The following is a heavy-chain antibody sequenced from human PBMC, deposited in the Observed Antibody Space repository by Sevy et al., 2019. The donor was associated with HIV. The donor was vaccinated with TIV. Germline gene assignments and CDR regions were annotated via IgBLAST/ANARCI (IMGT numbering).Heavy chain of an antibody. CDR3: ARDGQVYSSSSGGYYYYGMDV. CDR1: GYTFTSYG. CDR2: ISAYNGKT. J-gene: IGHJ6*02. V-gene: IGHV1-18*04. Sequence: ASVKVSCKASGYTFTSYGISWVRQAPGQGLEWMGWISAYNGKTNFAQILQDKFTMTTDTSTSTAYMELRSRRSDDTAVYYCARDGQVYSSSSGGYYYYGMDVWGQGTTVTVSS. D-gene: IGHD6-6*01.